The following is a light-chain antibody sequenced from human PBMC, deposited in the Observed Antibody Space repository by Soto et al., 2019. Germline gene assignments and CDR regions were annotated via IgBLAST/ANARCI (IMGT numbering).Light chain of an antibody. Sequence: GDRVTITCQASQDISNYLNRYQHKPWKAPKLLIYDASNLETGVPSRFSGSGSGTDFTFPIISLQPEDIATYYCQQYDNPPITFGQGTRLEIK. J-gene: IGKJ5*01. CDR3: QQYDNPPIT. CDR1: QDISNY. V-gene: IGKV1-33*01. CDR2: DAS.